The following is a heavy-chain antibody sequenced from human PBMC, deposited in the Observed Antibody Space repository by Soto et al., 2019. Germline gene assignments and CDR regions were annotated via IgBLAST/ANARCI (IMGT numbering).Heavy chain of an antibody. D-gene: IGHD3-9*01. Sequence: SETLSLTCTVSGASVSSGSYYWAWIRQPPGKGLEWIGYMYFDGSTNYSPSLKSRVTISLDTSKNNFSLKLTSMTAADTAVYYCATGRYVSANEFWGQGTLVTVSS. V-gene: IGHV4-61*03. CDR2: MYFDGST. CDR3: ATGRYVSANEF. J-gene: IGHJ4*02. CDR1: GASVSSGSYY.